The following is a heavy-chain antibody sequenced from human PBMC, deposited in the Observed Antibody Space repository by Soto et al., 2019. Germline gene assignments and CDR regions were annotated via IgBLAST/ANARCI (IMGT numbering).Heavy chain of an antibody. CDR1: GGSISSSSYY. J-gene: IGHJ5*02. CDR2: IYYSGST. D-gene: IGHD3-3*01. CDR3: ARPSKLSGYYDPGWFDP. V-gene: IGHV4-39*01. Sequence: SETLSLTCTVSGGSISSSSYYWGWIRQPPGKGLEWIGSIYYSGSTYYNPSLKSRVTISVDTSKNQFSLKLSSVTAADTAVYYCARPSKLSGYYDPGWFDPWGQGTLVTVSS.